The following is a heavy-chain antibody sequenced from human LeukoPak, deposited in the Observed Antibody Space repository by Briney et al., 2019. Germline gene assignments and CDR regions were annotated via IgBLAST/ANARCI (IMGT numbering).Heavy chain of an antibody. D-gene: IGHD4-17*01. CDR3: ARSPNYGDYSSVDY. J-gene: IGHJ4*02. Sequence: GGSLRLPCAASGFTFSSYGMHWVRQAPGKGLEWVAVIWYDGSNKYYADSVKGRFTISRDNSKNTLYLQMNSLRAEDTAVYYCARSPNYGDYSSVDYWGQGTLVTVSS. CDR1: GFTFSSYG. CDR2: IWYDGSNK. V-gene: IGHV3-33*01.